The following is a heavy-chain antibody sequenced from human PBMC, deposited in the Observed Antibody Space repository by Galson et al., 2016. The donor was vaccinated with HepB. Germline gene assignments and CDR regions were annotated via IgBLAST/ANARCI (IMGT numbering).Heavy chain of an antibody. CDR2: ISWNSDDM. CDR3: AKGGGWLFDS. D-gene: IGHD6-19*01. V-gene: IGHV3-9*01. Sequence: SLRLSCAASGFNFDEFSMHWVRQAPGKGLGWVSGISWNSDDMGYADAVKGRFTISRDNAKNSLYLQMTSLRAEDTAVYYCAKGGGWLFDSCGQGTLVTVSS. J-gene: IGHJ4*02. CDR1: GFNFDEFS.